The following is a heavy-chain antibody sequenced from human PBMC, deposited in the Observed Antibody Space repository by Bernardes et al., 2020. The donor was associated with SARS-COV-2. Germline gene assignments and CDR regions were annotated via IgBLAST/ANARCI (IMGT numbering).Heavy chain of an antibody. CDR3: ARDEAPNQLLWGGGPYYYGMDV. CDR2: INTNTGNP. V-gene: IGHV7-4-1*02. D-gene: IGHD2-2*01. CDR1: GYTFTSYA. J-gene: IGHJ6*02. Sequence: ASVKVSCKASGYTFTSYAMNWVRQAPGQGLEWMGWINTNTGNPTYAQGFTGRFVFSLDTSVSTAYLQISSLKAEDTAVYYCARDEAPNQLLWGGGPYYYGMDVWGLGTTVTVSS.